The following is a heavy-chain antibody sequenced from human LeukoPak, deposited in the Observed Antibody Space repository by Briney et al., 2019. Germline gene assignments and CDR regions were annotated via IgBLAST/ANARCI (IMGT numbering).Heavy chain of an antibody. D-gene: IGHD6-13*01. Sequence: PSETLSLTCTVSGGSISSSSYYWGWIRQPPGKGLEWIGSIYYSGSTYYNPSLKSRVTISVDTSKNQFSLKLSSVTAADTAVYYCARPLAAAGEIDYWGQGTLVTVSS. CDR2: IYYSGST. CDR3: ARPLAAAGEIDY. J-gene: IGHJ4*02. V-gene: IGHV4-39*01. CDR1: GGSISSSSYY.